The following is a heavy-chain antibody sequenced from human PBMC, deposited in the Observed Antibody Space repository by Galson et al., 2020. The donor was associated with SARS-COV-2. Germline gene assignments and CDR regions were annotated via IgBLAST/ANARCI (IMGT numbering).Heavy chain of an antibody. Sequence: GESLKISCKGSGYSFTSYWIGWVRQMPGKGLEWMGIIYPGDSDTRYSPSFQGQVTISADKSISTAYLQWSSLKASDTAMYYCARSLPAAMYYYYGMDVWGQGTTVTVSS. J-gene: IGHJ6*02. V-gene: IGHV5-51*01. CDR2: IYPGDSDT. CDR3: ARSLPAAMYYYYGMDV. CDR1: GYSFTSYW. D-gene: IGHD2-2*01.